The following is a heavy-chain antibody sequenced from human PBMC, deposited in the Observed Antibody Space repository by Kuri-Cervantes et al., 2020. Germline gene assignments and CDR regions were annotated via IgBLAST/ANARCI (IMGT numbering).Heavy chain of an antibody. V-gene: IGHV4-4*02. D-gene: IGHD5-18*01. CDR1: GGSISSGTW. J-gene: IGHJ4*02. CDR3: ARAGRGIQLWLNY. Sequence: SQTLSLTCAVSGGSISSGTWWTWVRQPPGKGLEWIGEVSHSGSANYSPSLKSRVTISVDKSKSQFSLTLYSVTPADTAVYYCARAGRGIQLWLNYWGQGTLVTVSS. CDR2: VSHSGSA.